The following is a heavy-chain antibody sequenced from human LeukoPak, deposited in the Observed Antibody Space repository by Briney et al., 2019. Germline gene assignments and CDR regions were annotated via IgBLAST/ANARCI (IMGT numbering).Heavy chain of an antibody. D-gene: IGHD4-17*01. V-gene: IGHV4-38-2*02. CDR3: AREEVTTYAFDI. CDR1: GYSISSGYY. Sequence: SEALSLTCTVSGYSISSGYYWGWIRQPPGKGLEWIGSIYHSGSTYYNPSLKSRVTISVDTSKNQFSLKLSSVTAADTAVYYCAREEVTTYAFDIWGQGTMVTVSS. J-gene: IGHJ3*02. CDR2: IYHSGST.